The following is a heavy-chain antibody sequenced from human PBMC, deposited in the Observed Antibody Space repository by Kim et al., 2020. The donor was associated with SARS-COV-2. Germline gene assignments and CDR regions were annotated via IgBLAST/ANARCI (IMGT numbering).Heavy chain of an antibody. CDR3: ARAPGRVGRQQADFDY. D-gene: IGHD1-26*01. Sequence: SETLSLTCTVSGGSVSSGSYYWSWIRQPPGKGLEWIGYIYYSGSTNYNPSLKSRVTISVDTSKNQFSLKLSSVTAADTAVYYCARAPGRVGRQQADFDYWGQGTLVTVSS. J-gene: IGHJ4*02. CDR1: GGSVSSGSYY. CDR2: IYYSGST. V-gene: IGHV4-61*01.